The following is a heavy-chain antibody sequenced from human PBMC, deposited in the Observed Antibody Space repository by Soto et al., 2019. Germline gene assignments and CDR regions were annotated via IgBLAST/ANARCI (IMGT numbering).Heavy chain of an antibody. CDR1: GLTFSDYA. CDR3: VRAACGDCYGYGC. J-gene: IGHJ4*02. Sequence: EVQLVESGGGLVQPGGSLRLSCAASGLTFSDYAMNWVRQAPGKGLEWVSYISSSSDSKYYADSVEGRFTISRDNAKRSLSLQMISLRDEDTGVYFCVRAACGDCYGYGCWGQGTLVTVSS. D-gene: IGHD5-18*01. V-gene: IGHV3-48*02. CDR2: ISSSSDSK.